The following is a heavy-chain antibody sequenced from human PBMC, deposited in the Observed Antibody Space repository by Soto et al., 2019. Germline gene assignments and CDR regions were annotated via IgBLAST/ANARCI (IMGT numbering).Heavy chain of an antibody. CDR1: GFTFSNAW. D-gene: IGHD6-13*01. CDR3: TTRIAEKPADAFDI. J-gene: IGHJ3*02. CDR2: IKSKTDGGTT. Sequence: GGSLRLSCAASGFTFSNAWMSWVRQAPGKGLEWVGRIKSKTDGGTTDYAAPGKGRFTISRDDSKNTLYLQMNSLKTEDTAVYYCTTRIAEKPADAFDIWGQGTMVTVSS. V-gene: IGHV3-15*01.